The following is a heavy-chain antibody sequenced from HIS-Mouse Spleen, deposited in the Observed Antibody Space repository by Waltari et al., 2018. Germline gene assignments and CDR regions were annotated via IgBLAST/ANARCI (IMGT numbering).Heavy chain of an antibody. D-gene: IGHD6-13*01. J-gene: IGHJ2*01. CDR2: IYYSGGT. Sequence: QLQLQESGPGLVKPSETLSLTCTVSGGSISSSSYYWGWIRQPPGKGLEGIGRIYYSGGTNYNPALKGRVTISVDTSKNQFSLKRSSVTAADTAVYYCAREIPYSSSWYDWYFDLWGRGTLVTVSS. CDR3: AREIPYSSSWYDWYFDL. CDR1: GGSISSSSYY. V-gene: IGHV4-39*07.